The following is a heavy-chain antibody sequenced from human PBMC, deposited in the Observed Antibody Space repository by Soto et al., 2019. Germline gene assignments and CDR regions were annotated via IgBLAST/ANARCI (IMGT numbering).Heavy chain of an antibody. Sequence: GGSLRLSCAASGFTFSSYSMNWVRQAPGKGLEWISYISSSSGTIHYADSVKGRFTISRDNAKNSLYLQMNSLRVEDTAVYYCARDGYYGRFQYWGQGTLVTVSS. CDR1: GFTFSSYS. CDR2: ISSSSGTI. V-gene: IGHV3-48*01. CDR3: ARDGYYGRFQY. J-gene: IGHJ1*01. D-gene: IGHD3-10*01.